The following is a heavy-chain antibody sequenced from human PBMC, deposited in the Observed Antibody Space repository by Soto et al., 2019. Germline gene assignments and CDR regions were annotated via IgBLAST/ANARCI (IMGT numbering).Heavy chain of an antibody. J-gene: IGHJ5*02. D-gene: IGHD6-13*01. CDR1: GYTLTELS. CDR2: SDPEDGET. CDR3: ATEGIAAAGNLWFDP. V-gene: IGHV1-24*01. Sequence: ASVKVSCKVSGYTLTELSMHWVRQAPGKGLEWMGGSDPEDGETIYAQKFQGRVTMTEDTSTDTAYMELSSLRSEDTAVYYCATEGIAAAGNLWFDPWGQGTLVTVSS.